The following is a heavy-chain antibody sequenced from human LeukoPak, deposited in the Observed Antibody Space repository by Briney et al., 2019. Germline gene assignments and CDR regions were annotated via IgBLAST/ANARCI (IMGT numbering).Heavy chain of an antibody. CDR1: GGSVINTNW. Sequence: SETLSLTCGVSGGSVINTNWWTWVRQPPGKGLEWIGEVHLYGRTNYNPSLESRLTMSVDVSENQVSLKLTSVTAADTAVYYCAREGGFYRPLDYSGQGTLVTVSS. CDR2: VHLYGRT. V-gene: IGHV4-4*02. CDR3: AREGGFYRPLDY. J-gene: IGHJ4*02. D-gene: IGHD3-3*01.